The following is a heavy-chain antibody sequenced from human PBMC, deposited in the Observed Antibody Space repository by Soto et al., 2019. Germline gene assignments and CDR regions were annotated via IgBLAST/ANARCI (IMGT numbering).Heavy chain of an antibody. CDR1: GYTFSSYA. CDR3: AGKRHSYYYYGMDV. V-gene: IGHV1-69*13. Sequence: GASVKVSCKASGYTFSSYAISWVRQAPGQGLEWMGGIIPIFGTANYAQKFQGRVTITADESTSTAYMELSSLRSEDTAVYYCAGKRHSYYYYGMDVWGQGTTVTVSS. J-gene: IGHJ6*02. CDR2: IIPIFGTA. D-gene: IGHD1-1*01.